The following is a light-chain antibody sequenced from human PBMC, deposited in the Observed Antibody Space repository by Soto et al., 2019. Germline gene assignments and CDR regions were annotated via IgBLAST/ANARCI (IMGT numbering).Light chain of an antibody. CDR1: QGVATT. CDR3: QLYRTWPLA. J-gene: IGKJ4*01. V-gene: IGKV3-15*01. Sequence: EIVMTQSPASLSVSPRESVTLSCRASQGVATTLAWYRQQPGQPPRLLIHNAYIRASGVPARFSGSGSGTEFSLTISSLRSEDFAVYYCQLYRTWPLAFGGGTKVEIK. CDR2: NAY.